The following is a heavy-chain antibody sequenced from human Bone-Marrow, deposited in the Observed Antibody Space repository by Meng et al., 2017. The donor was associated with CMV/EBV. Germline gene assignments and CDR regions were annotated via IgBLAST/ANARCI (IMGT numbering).Heavy chain of an antibody. J-gene: IGHJ4*02. D-gene: IGHD1-26*01. CDR3: VRDASAGANRFDY. CDR2: IKQDGSEI. Sequence: GESRKMFCATSGFTFSNYWMTWVRQAPGKGLEWVSNIKQDGSEISYVGSVMGRFTVSRDNAKKSLYLQMNGLRGEDTAVYFCVRDASAGANRFDYWGQGTLVTVSS. V-gene: IGHV3-7*01. CDR1: GFTFSNYW.